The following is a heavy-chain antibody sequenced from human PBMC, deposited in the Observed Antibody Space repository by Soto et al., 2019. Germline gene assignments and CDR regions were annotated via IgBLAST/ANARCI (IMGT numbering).Heavy chain of an antibody. Sequence: ASVKVSCKASGYTFTSYGISWVRQAPGQGLEWMGWINAYNGNTNYAQKLQGRVTMTADTSTSTAYMELRSQRSDDTAVDYCARERYSSSAGNWFDPWGQGTLVTVSS. CDR1: GYTFTSYG. V-gene: IGHV1-18*01. CDR2: INAYNGNT. J-gene: IGHJ5*02. CDR3: ARERYSSSAGNWFDP. D-gene: IGHD6-6*01.